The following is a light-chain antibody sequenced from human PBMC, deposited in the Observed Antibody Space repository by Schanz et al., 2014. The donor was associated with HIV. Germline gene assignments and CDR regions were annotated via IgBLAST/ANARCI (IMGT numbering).Light chain of an antibody. J-gene: IGLJ2*01. CDR2: DVS. CDR1: SSDVGGDNY. V-gene: IGLV2-14*03. CDR3: QSYDTSLSGVL. Sequence: QSALTQPASVSGSPGQSITISCTGASSDVGGDNYVSWYQQHPGRAPKLIIYDVSNRPSGVPDRFSGSKSGTSASLAITGLQDEDEADYYCQSYDTSLSGVLFGGGTKLTVL.